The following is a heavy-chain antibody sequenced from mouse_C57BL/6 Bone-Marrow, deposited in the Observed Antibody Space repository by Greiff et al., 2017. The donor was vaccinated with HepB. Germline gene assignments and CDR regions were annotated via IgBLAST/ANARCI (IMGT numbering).Heavy chain of an antibody. J-gene: IGHJ4*01. Sequence: EVQLQESGPGLVKPSQSLSLTCSVTGYSITSGYYWNWIRQFPGNKLEWMGYISYDGSNNYNPSLKNRISITRDTSKNQFFLKLNSVTNEDTATYYCARGAYYYGSSYWDAMDYWGQGTSVTVSS. CDR2: ISYDGSN. CDR1: GYSITSGYY. V-gene: IGHV3-6*01. CDR3: ARGAYYYGSSYWDAMDY. D-gene: IGHD1-1*01.